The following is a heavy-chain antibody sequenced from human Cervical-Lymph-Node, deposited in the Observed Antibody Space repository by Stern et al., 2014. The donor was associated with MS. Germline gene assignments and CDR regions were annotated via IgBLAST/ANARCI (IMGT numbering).Heavy chain of an antibody. Sequence: VQLVESGGGVVQPGRSLRLSCAASGFTFSSYGMHWVRQAPGKGLEWVAVISYDGSNKYYADSVKGRFTISRDNSKNTLYLQMNSLRAEDTAVYYCAKDRLRYFDWPNGMDVWGQGTTVTVSS. CDR3: AKDRLRYFDWPNGMDV. V-gene: IGHV3-30*18. J-gene: IGHJ6*02. D-gene: IGHD3-9*01. CDR1: GFTFSSYG. CDR2: ISYDGSNK.